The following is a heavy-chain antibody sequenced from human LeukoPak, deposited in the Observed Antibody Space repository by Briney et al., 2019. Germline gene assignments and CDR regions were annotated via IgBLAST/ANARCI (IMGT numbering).Heavy chain of an antibody. Sequence: TGGSLRLSCAASGFTFSSYAMHWVRKAPGKGLEWVAVISYDGSNKYYADSVKGRFTISRDNSKNTLYLQMNSLRAEDTAVYYCARDRGAEGCFDYWGQGTLVTVSS. J-gene: IGHJ4*02. CDR1: GFTFSSYA. V-gene: IGHV3-30*04. CDR2: ISYDGSNK. CDR3: ARDRGAEGCFDY. D-gene: IGHD1-26*01.